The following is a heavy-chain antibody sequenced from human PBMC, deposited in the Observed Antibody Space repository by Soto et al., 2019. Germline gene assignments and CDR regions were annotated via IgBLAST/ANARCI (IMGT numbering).Heavy chain of an antibody. CDR1: GGTFSSYA. J-gene: IGHJ4*02. V-gene: IGHV1-69*13. D-gene: IGHD3-22*01. Sequence: SVKVSCKASGGTFSSYAISWVRQAPGQGLEWMGGIIPIFGTANYAQKFQGRVTITADESTGTAYMGLSSLRSEDTAVYYCAGQYYYDSSGYPKFDYCGQGTLVTVSS. CDR3: AGQYYYDSSGYPKFDY. CDR2: IIPIFGTA.